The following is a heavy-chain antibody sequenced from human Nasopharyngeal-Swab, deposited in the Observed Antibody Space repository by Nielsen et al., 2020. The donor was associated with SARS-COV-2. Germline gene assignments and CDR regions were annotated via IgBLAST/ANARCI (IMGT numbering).Heavy chain of an antibody. CDR3: ARDGDRRERWLQFLDY. J-gene: IGHJ4*02. Sequence: SVTVSCKASGVTFTSYAINWVRQAPGQGLEWMGGIIPIFGTANYAQKFQGRVTITADESTSTAYMELSSLRSEDTAVYYCARDGDRRERWLQFLDYWGQGTLVTVSS. D-gene: IGHD5-24*01. CDR2: IIPIFGTA. V-gene: IGHV1-69*13. CDR1: GVTFTSYA.